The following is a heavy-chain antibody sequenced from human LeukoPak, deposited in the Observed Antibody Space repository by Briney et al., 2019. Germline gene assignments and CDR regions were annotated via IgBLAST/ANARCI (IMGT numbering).Heavy chain of an antibody. CDR1: GFTFSSYA. CDR2: IHNDGST. CDR3: AALARDY. J-gene: IGHJ4*02. D-gene: IGHD3-3*02. Sequence: QPGGSLRLSCAASGFTFSSYAMSWVRQAPGEGLEWVSVIHNDGSTYYTDSVKGRFTISRDNSKNTLYLQMNSLRVEDTAVYYCAALARDYWGQGTLVTVSS. V-gene: IGHV3-23*03.